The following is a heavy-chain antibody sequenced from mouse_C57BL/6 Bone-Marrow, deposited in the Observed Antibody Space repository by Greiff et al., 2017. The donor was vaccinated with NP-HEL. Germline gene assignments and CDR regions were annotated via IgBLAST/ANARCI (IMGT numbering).Heavy chain of an antibody. Sequence: QVQLQQSGAELVRPGASVTLSCKASGYTFTDYEMHWVKQTPVHGLEWIGAIDPETGGTAYNQKFTGKAILTADKSSSTAYMELRSLTSEDSAVYYCTGDYDERYAMDYWGQGTSVTVSS. CDR3: TGDYDERYAMDY. D-gene: IGHD2-4*01. CDR1: GYTFTDYE. V-gene: IGHV1-15*01. CDR2: IDPETGGT. J-gene: IGHJ4*01.